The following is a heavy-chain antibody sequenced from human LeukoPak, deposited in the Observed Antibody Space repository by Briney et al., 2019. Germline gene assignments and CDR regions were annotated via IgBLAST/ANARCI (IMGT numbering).Heavy chain of an antibody. CDR1: GFIFSSYA. J-gene: IGHJ6*02. CDR3: VRAMDV. Sequence: GGSLRLSCAASGFIFSSYAMTWVRQAPGKGLEWVANMKQDGSEKYYVDSVKGRFTISRDNAKNSLYLQMNSLRAEDTAVYYCVRAMDVWGQGTTVTVSS. CDR2: MKQDGSEK. V-gene: IGHV3-7*01.